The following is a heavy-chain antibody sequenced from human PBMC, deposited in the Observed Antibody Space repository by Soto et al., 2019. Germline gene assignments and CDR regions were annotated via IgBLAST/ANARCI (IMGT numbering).Heavy chain of an antibody. CDR2: IIPIFGTA. J-gene: IGHJ4*02. CDR3: ARDLAARPPRYYFDY. V-gene: IGHV1-69*12. D-gene: IGHD6-6*01. CDR1: GGTFSSYA. Sequence: QVQLVQSGAEVKKPGSSVKVSCKASGGTFSSYAISWVRQAPGQGLEWMGGIIPIFGTANYAQKFQGRVTITADESTSIAYMELSSLRSEDTAVYHCARDLAARPPRYYFDYWGQGTLVTVSS.